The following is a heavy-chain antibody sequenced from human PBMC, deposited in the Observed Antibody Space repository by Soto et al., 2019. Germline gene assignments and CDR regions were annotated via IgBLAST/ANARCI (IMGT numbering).Heavy chain of an antibody. J-gene: IGHJ6*02. Sequence: EEQLLESGGGLVQPGGSLRLSCAASEFTFSSYAMSLVRQAPGKGLEWVSAISGSGATTYHADSVKGRFTISRENSKNTRYRQMNSLRAEDTAVYYCAKPPYSSSTFYCYGMDVWGRGTTVTVSS. V-gene: IGHV3-23*01. CDR1: EFTFSSYA. CDR2: ISGSGATT. D-gene: IGHD6-6*01. CDR3: AKPPYSSSTFYCYGMDV.